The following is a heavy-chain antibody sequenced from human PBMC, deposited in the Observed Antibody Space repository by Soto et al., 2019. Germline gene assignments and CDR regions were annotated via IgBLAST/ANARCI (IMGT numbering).Heavy chain of an antibody. V-gene: IGHV1-18*01. CDR2: ISPFNGHT. D-gene: IGHD1-26*01. J-gene: IGHJ4*02. Sequence: QVQLVQSGGEVKKPGASVKVSCKPSGYTFTNYVISWVRRAPGQGLEWMGWISPFNGHTTYAQKFQGRVTLTTDTSTSTAYMELRSLIYDDTAVYYCARDAGSESYLAYWGQGTLVTVSS. CDR3: ARDAGSESYLAY. CDR1: GYTFTNYV.